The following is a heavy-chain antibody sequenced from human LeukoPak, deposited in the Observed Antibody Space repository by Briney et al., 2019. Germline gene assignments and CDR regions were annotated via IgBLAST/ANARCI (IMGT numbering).Heavy chain of an antibody. V-gene: IGHV3-23*01. CDR1: GFTFSSYA. J-gene: IGHJ4*02. CDR3: AKYSGIYGDYQGSDY. CDR2: ISGSGGST. Sequence: PGGSLRLSCAASGFTFSSYAMSWVRQALGKGLEWVSAISGSGGSTYYADSVKGRFTISRDNSKNTLYLQMNSLRAEDTAVYYCAKYSGIYGDYQGSDYWGQGTLVTVSS. D-gene: IGHD4-17*01.